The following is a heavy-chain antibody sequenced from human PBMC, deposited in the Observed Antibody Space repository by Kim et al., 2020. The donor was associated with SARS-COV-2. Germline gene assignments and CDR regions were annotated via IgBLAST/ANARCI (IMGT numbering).Heavy chain of an antibody. CDR2: ISAYYGNT. D-gene: IGHD6-13*01. CDR1: GFTFNNYG. J-gene: IGHJ6*02. CDR3: AREFVRKQQQDYYYYYYGMDV. Sequence: ASVKVSCKISGFTFNNYGISWVRQAPGRGLEWLGWISAYYGNTYYEQKFQGRVTMTTDTSTSTAYMELSSLRSEDTAVYYCAREFVRKQQQDYYYYYYGMDVWGQGTTVTVSS. V-gene: IGHV1-18*01.